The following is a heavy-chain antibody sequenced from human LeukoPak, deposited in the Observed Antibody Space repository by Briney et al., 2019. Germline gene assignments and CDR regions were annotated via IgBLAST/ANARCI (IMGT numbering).Heavy chain of an antibody. J-gene: IGHJ4*02. CDR2: IKPDGSES. D-gene: IGHD3-10*01. CDR3: ARGDVAFAESAQ. Sequence: DPGGSLRLSCAISGFTFSRYWMTWVRQAPGKGLECVAIIKPDGSESYYGDSVKGRFTISRDNAKNLLWLQMDSLRAEDTAVYYCARGDVAFAESAQWGQGTLVTVSS. V-gene: IGHV3-7*01. CDR1: GFTFSRYW.